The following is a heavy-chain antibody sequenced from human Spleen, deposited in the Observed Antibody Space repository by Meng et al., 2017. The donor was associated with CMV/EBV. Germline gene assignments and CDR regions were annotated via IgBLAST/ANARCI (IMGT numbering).Heavy chain of an antibody. CDR3: ARDPEGNYYDSTGGL. J-gene: IGHJ4*02. CDR1: GFTFSYYS. Sequence: GESLKISCAASGFTFSYYSMNWVRQAPGKGLEWVSSISSSSTYIYYADSLKGRFTISRDNAKNSLYLQMNSLRVEDTAVYYCARDPEGNYYDSTGGLWGQGTLVTVSS. V-gene: IGHV3-21*01. D-gene: IGHD3-22*01. CDR2: ISSSSTYI.